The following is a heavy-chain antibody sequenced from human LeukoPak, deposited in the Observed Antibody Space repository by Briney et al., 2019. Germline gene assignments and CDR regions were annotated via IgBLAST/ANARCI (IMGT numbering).Heavy chain of an antibody. CDR2: INGDGSST. V-gene: IGHV3-74*01. Sequence: QSGGSLRLSCAASGFTFSSYWMHWGRQAPGKGLVWVSRINGDGSSTTYADSVKGRFTISGDNAKNTLYLQMNSLRAEDTAVYRCAKIRDGYNSYFDYWGQGTLVTVSP. J-gene: IGHJ4*02. CDR1: GFTFSSYW. D-gene: IGHD5-24*01. CDR3: AKIRDGYNSYFDY.